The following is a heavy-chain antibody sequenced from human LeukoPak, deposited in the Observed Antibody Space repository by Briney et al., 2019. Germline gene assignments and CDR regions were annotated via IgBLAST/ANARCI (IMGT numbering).Heavy chain of an antibody. Sequence: SETLSLTCTVSNDSINSGTSFWSWIRQPAGKGLEWIGRIYSSGSTNYNPSLKSRVTMSVDTSKNQFSLKLSSVTAADTAVYYCARGRYYYDSSGGDYFDYWGQGTLVTVSS. V-gene: IGHV4-61*02. CDR2: IYSSGST. J-gene: IGHJ4*02. CDR1: NDSINSGTSF. D-gene: IGHD3-22*01. CDR3: ARGRYYYDSSGGDYFDY.